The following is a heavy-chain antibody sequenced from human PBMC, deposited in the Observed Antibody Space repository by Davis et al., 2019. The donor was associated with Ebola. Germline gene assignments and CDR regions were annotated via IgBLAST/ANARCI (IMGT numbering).Heavy chain of an antibody. CDR2: IWSDGTGK. CDR1: GLTFTKYA. D-gene: IGHD1-26*01. J-gene: IGHJ4*02. V-gene: IGHV3-33*01. Sequence: PGGSLRLSCSASGLTFTKYAMHWVRQAPGKGLEWVAFIWSDGTGKYYADSVKGRSTISRDDSNNTRYLQMTNLRLEATAVYYCARPSGSFYAGALDDWGQGNLVTVTS. CDR3: ARPSGSFYAGALDD.